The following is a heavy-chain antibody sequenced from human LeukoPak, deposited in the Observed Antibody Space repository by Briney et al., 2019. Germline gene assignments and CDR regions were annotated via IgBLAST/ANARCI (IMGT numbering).Heavy chain of an antibody. CDR1: GGTFSSYA. J-gene: IGHJ4*02. V-gene: IGHV1-69*05. D-gene: IGHD5-18*01. CDR3: ARDHPDTAMAPFDY. Sequence: SVKVSCKASGGTFSSYAISWVRQAPGQGLEWMGRIIPIFGTANYAQKFQGRVTITTDESTSTAYMELSSLRSEDTAVYYCARDHPDTAMAPFDYWGQGTLVTVSS. CDR2: IIPIFGTA.